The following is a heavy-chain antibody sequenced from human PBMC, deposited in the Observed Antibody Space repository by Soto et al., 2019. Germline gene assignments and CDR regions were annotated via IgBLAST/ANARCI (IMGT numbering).Heavy chain of an antibody. Sequence: GGSLRLSCAASGFTFSSYWMSWVRQAPGKGLEWVANIKQDGSEKYYVDSVKGRFTISRDNAKNSLYLQMNSLRAEDTAVYYCVKYQLPKSAYYYMDVWGKGTTVTVSS. J-gene: IGHJ6*03. CDR3: VKYQLPKSAYYYMDV. CDR1: GFTFSSYW. D-gene: IGHD2-2*01. CDR2: IKQDGSEK. V-gene: IGHV3-7*01.